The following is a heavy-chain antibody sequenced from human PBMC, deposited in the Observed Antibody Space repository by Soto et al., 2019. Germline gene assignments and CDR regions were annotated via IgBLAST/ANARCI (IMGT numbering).Heavy chain of an antibody. V-gene: IGHV3-11*06. Sequence: QVQLVESGGGLVKPGGSLRLSCAASGFTFSDYYMSWIRQAPGKGLEWVSYISSSSSYTSYADSVKGRFTISSDNAKNSLYLQVNSLRAEDTAVYYCARDGVTTPGPFDYWGQGTLVTVSS. CDR1: GFTFSDYY. CDR2: ISSSSSYT. CDR3: ARDGVTTPGPFDY. D-gene: IGHD3-22*01. J-gene: IGHJ4*02.